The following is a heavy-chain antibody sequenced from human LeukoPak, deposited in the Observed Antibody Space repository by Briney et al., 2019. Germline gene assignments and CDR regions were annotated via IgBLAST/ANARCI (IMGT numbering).Heavy chain of an antibody. D-gene: IGHD5-24*01. CDR1: GFTFSNYA. Sequence: PGGSLRLSCAASGFTFSNYAMTWVRQAPGKGLERVSVIRGSGGNTYYAGSVKGRFTISRDNSRNTLHLQMNSLRAEDTAVYYCAKLTGSDAYNDAFDIWGQGTMVTVSS. CDR2: IRGSGGNT. CDR3: AKLTGSDAYNDAFDI. V-gene: IGHV3-23*01. J-gene: IGHJ3*02.